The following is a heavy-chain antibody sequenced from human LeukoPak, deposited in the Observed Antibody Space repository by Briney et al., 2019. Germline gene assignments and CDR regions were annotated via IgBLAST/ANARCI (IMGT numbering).Heavy chain of an antibody. CDR2: IYTSGST. V-gene: IGHV4-4*09. J-gene: IGHJ5*02. D-gene: IGHD6-6*01. CDR3: ARGPGIAARRGFDP. Sequence: SETLSLTCTVSGGSISSYYWSWIQQPPGKGLEWIGYIYTSGSTNYNPSLKSRVTISVDTSKNQFSLKLSSVTAADTAVYYCARGPGIAARRGFDPWGQGTLITVSS. CDR1: GGSISSYY.